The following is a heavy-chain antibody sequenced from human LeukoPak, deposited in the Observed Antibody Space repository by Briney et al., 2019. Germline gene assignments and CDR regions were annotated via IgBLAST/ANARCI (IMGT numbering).Heavy chain of an antibody. CDR3: AKARGTTGWLPYFDY. Sequence: GGSLRLSCSASGFTFSSYAMSWVRQAPGKGLEWVSSVNDGGDNTYYADYLRGRFTVSRDNSRNTLWLQMNSLRAEDTATYYCAKARGTTGWLPYFDYWGQGALVTVSS. J-gene: IGHJ4*02. V-gene: IGHV3-23*01. CDR2: VNDGGDNT. D-gene: IGHD6-19*01. CDR1: GFTFSSYA.